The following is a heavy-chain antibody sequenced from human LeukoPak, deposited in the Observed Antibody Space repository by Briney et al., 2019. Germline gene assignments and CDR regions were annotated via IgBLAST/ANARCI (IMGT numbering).Heavy chain of an antibody. V-gene: IGHV3-33*01. J-gene: IGHJ6*02. CDR1: GFTFSSYG. D-gene: IGHD3-9*01. CDR3: ARDTVAHYDILTGYYYYYGMDV. Sequence: GGSLRLSCAASGFTFSSYGMHWVRQAPGKGLEWVAVIWYDGSNEFYADSVKGRFTISRDNPKNTLYLQMNSLRAEDTAVYYCARDTVAHYDILTGYYYYYGMDVWGQGTTVTVSS. CDR2: IWYDGSNE.